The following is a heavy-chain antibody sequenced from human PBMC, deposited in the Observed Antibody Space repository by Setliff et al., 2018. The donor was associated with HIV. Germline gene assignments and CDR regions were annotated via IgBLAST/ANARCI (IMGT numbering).Heavy chain of an antibody. CDR3: AKDYTATFWEYNWYDV. V-gene: IGHV3-23*01. Sequence: PGGSLRLSCAASGFSFSDYYMTWVRQAPGKGLEWVAGISGSGDSTYYAESVKGRFIISRDNSKDTLSLQLNNVRAEDTAVYFCAKDYTATFWEYNWYDVWGQGTLVTVSS. J-gene: IGHJ5*02. CDR1: GFSFSDYY. CDR2: ISGSGDST. D-gene: IGHD3-3*01.